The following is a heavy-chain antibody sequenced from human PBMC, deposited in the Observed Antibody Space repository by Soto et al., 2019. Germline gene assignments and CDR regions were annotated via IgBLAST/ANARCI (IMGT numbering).Heavy chain of an antibody. CDR2: IYDSGST. D-gene: IGHD3-16*01. CDR3: TRQPGGGYYYYGIDV. V-gene: IGHV4-59*08. CDR1: GGSISSSY. J-gene: IGHJ6*02. Sequence: SETLSLTCTVSGGSISSSYWSWIRQPPGKGLEWIGYIYDSGSTYYNPSLKSRVTISLDTSKKQFSLKLSSVTAADTAVYYCTRQPGGGYYYYGIDVWGQGTTVTVSS.